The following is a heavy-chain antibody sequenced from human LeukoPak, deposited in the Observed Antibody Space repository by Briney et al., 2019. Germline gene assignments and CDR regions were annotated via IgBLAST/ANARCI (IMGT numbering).Heavy chain of an antibody. CDR2: IKSKTDGGTT. J-gene: IGHJ4*02. CDR1: GFTFSNAW. CDR3: TTDNPPVYYDFWSGYRGGDY. V-gene: IGHV3-15*01. Sequence: GGSLRLSCAASGFTFSNAWMSWVRQAPGKGLEWVGRIKSKTDGGTTDYAAPVKGRFTISRDDSKNTLYLQMNSLKTEDTAVYYCTTDNPPVYYDFWSGYRGGDYWGQGTLVTVSS. D-gene: IGHD3-3*01.